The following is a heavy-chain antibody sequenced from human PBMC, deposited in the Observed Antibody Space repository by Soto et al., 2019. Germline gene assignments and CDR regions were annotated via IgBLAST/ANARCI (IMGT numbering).Heavy chain of an antibody. CDR2: ISAYNGNT. CDR1: GYTFTSYG. J-gene: IGHJ4*02. CDR3: ARAERLLPFLYRFDY. D-gene: IGHD2-15*01. V-gene: IGHV1-18*04. Sequence: ASVKVSCKASGYTFTSYGISWVRQAPGQGLEWMGWISAYNGNTNYAQKLQGRVTMTTDTSTSTAYMELRTLRSDDTAVYYCARAERLLPFLYRFDYWGQGNLVTVFS.